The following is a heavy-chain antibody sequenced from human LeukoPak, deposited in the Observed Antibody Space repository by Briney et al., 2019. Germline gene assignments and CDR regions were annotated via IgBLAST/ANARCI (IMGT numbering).Heavy chain of an antibody. CDR2: IYYSGST. D-gene: IGHD4-17*01. CDR3: ARVWTTDLDY. CDR1: GGSISSYY. V-gene: IGHV4-59*01. J-gene: IGHJ4*02. Sequence: SSETLSLTCTVSGGSISSYYWSWIRQPPGKGLEWIGYIYYSGSTNYNPSLKSRVTISVDTSKNQFSLKLSSVTAADTAVYYCARVWTTDLDYWGQGTLVTVSS.